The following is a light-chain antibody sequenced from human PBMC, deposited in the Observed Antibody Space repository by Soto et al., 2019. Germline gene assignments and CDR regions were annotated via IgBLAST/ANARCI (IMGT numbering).Light chain of an antibody. CDR1: QSVLYSSNNRNY. Sequence: DIMMTQSPDSLSMYLGERATINCKSRQSVLYSSNNRNYLAWYQQKPRQPPKVLIYWASTRESGVPSRFSGSGSGTDFTLTISSLQAEDMAVYYCQQDYDSPWTFGQGTKVEIK. CDR2: WAS. J-gene: IGKJ1*01. V-gene: IGKV4-1*01. CDR3: QQDYDSPWT.